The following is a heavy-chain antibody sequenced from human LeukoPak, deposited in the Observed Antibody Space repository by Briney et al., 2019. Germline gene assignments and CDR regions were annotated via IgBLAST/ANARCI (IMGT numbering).Heavy chain of an antibody. V-gene: IGHV3-66*01. D-gene: IGHD3-22*01. Sequence: GGSLRLSCAASGFIVSSNYMSWVHQAPGKGLEWVSVIYSGGSTYYADSVKGRFTISRDNSKNTLYLQMNSLRAEDTAVYYCASAPSNYDSIDAFDIWGQGTMVTVSS. CDR1: GFIVSSNY. CDR2: IYSGGST. J-gene: IGHJ3*02. CDR3: ASAPSNYDSIDAFDI.